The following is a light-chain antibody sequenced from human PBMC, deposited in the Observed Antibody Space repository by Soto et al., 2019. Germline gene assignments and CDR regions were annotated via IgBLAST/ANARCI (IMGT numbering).Light chain of an antibody. CDR2: EVS. V-gene: IGLV2-14*03. Sequence: QSALTQPASVSGSPGQSITISGTGTSSDVGGYNYVSWYQQHPGKGPKLMIYEVSNRPSGVSNRFSGSKSGNTATLTISGLQADAEADYYCSSYTSTTTGVFGTGTKVTV. CDR3: SSYTSTTTGV. CDR1: SSDVGGYNY. J-gene: IGLJ1*01.